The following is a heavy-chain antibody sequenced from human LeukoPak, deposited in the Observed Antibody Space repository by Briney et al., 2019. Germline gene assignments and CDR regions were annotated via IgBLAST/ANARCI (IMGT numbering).Heavy chain of an antibody. V-gene: IGHV3-21*04. CDR3: ARVMSRGYSYGYAFDI. CDR1: GFTFSSYS. D-gene: IGHD5-18*01. CDR2: ISSSSSYI. Sequence: PGGSLRLSCAASGFTFSSYSMNWVRQAPGKGLEWVSSISSSSSYIYYADSVKGRFTISRDNAKNSLYLQMNSLRAEDTAVYYCARVMSRGYSYGYAFDIWGQGTMVTVSS. J-gene: IGHJ3*02.